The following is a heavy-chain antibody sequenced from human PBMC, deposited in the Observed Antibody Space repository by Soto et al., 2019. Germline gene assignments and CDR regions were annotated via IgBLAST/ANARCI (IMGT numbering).Heavy chain of an antibody. D-gene: IGHD3-22*01. CDR3: AREVITMIVVVPAYNWFDP. CDR2: INPSGGST. Sequence: ASVKVSCKASGYTFTSYYMHWVRQAPGQGLEWMGIINPSGGSTSYAQKFQGRVTMTRDTSTSTVYMELSSLRSEDTAVYYCAREVITMIVVVPAYNWFDPWGQGTLVTVSS. V-gene: IGHV1-46*03. J-gene: IGHJ5*02. CDR1: GYTFTSYY.